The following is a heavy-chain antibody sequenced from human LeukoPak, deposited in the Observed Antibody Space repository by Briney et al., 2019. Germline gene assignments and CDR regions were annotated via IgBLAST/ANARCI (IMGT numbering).Heavy chain of an antibody. CDR3: AGFSHMGV. Sequence: PGGSLRLSCPASGFTVSNNYMIWVRQAPGKGLEWVALIYSGGSTYYADFVKGRFTISRDNSKNTLYLQMSSLRAEDTAVYYCAGFSHMGVWGQGTTVTVSS. CDR2: IYSGGST. J-gene: IGHJ6*02. V-gene: IGHV3-66*01. CDR1: GFTVSNNY.